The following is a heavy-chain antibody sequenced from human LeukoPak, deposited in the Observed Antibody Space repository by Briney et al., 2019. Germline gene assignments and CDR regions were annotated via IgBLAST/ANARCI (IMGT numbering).Heavy chain of an antibody. CDR3: ARQWSSGSYLNWFDP. J-gene: IGHJ5*02. V-gene: IGHV4-30-4*01. CDR1: GGSISNGDSY. Sequence: SQTLSLTCTVSGGSISNGDSYWTWVRQPPGKGLEYIGYIHYSGSTHYNPSRKSRVTIAIDTSKMQFPLRLSSVTAADTAVYYCARQWSSGSYLNWFDPWGQGTLVTVSS. D-gene: IGHD1-26*01. CDR2: IHYSGST.